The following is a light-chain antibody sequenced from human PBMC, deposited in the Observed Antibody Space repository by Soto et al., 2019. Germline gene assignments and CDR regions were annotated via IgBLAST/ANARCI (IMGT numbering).Light chain of an antibody. Sequence: QSVLTQPPSASGTPGQRVTISCSGSSSNIGSNTVNWYQQLPGTAPKLLIYSNNQRPSGVPDRFSGSKSGTSASLAISGLQSEDEADYYCAAWDATRNGPVFGGGTQLTVL. V-gene: IGLV1-44*01. CDR1: SSNIGSNT. J-gene: IGLJ3*02. CDR2: SNN. CDR3: AAWDATRNGPV.